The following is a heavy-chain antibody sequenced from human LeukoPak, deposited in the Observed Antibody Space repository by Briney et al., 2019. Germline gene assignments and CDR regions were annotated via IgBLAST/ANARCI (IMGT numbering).Heavy chain of an antibody. CDR2: INSDGSSP. CDR1: GFTFSSYW. V-gene: IGHV3-74*01. D-gene: IGHD6-19*01. Sequence: GGSLRLSCSASGFTFSSYWMHWVRQAPGKGLVWVSCINSDGSSPSYADSVKGRFTISRDNSESTMYLQMNSLRVEDTAVYYCAKEGTRSHSQWAFDFWGQGTMVTVSS. CDR3: AKEGTRSHSQWAFDF. J-gene: IGHJ3*01.